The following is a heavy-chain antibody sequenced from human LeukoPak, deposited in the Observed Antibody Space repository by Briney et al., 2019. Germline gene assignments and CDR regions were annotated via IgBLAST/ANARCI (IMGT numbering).Heavy chain of an antibody. Sequence: GGSLRLSCAASGFTFSNYGMHWVRQAPGKGLEWVAFIRYDGSNKYYADSVQGRFTISRNNSKNTLHLQMNSLRGEDTAVYYCAKAPDCSDTFCYTPYYYYVDVWGKGTTVTVSS. CDR2: IRYDGSNK. J-gene: IGHJ6*03. CDR1: GFTFSNYG. V-gene: IGHV3-30*02. CDR3: AKAPDCSDTFCYTPYYYYVDV. D-gene: IGHD2-2*02.